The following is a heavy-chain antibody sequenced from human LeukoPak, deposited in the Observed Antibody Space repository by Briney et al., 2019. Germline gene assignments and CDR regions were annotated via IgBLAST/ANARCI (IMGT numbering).Heavy chain of an antibody. J-gene: IGHJ4*02. CDR3: ARVSLFGPLVTIAAPLEY. Sequence: PGGSLRLSCAASGFTFSSYGMHWVRQAPGKGLEWVAVISYDGSNKYYADSVKGRFTISRDNSKNTLYLQMNSLRAEDTAVYYCARVSLFGPLVTIAAPLEYWGQGTLVTVSS. CDR1: GFTFSSYG. CDR2: ISYDGSNK. V-gene: IGHV3-30*03. D-gene: IGHD6-13*01.